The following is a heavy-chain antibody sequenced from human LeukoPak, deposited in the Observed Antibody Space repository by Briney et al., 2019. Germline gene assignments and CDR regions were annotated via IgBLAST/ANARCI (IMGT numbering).Heavy chain of an antibody. Sequence: SETLSLTCTVSGYSISSGYFWGWIRQPPGKGLEWIGSIYHSGSTYYNPSLKSRVAISVDTSKNQFSLKLSSVTAADTAVYYCARVPMVRGAPYYGYYYYYYYMDVWGKGTTVTVSS. CDR1: GYSISSGYF. CDR2: IYHSGST. V-gene: IGHV4-38-2*02. CDR3: ARVPMVRGAPYYGYYYYYYYMDV. J-gene: IGHJ6*03. D-gene: IGHD3-10*01.